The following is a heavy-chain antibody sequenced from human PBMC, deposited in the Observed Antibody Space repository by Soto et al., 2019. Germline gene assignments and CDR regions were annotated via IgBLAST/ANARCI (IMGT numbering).Heavy chain of an antibody. J-gene: IGHJ4*02. CDR3: ARPHYDSNTFYSFFDY. D-gene: IGHD3-22*01. V-gene: IGHV4-34*12. Sequence: SETLSLTCDVSGESFSGYYWSWIRQPPGKGLEWIGQIFHGGGTNYSPSLKSRVTISVDTSKNQFSLELTSVTAADTAVYYCARPHYDSNTFYSFFDYWGPGNPGHRLL. CDR2: IFHGGGT. CDR1: GESFSGYY.